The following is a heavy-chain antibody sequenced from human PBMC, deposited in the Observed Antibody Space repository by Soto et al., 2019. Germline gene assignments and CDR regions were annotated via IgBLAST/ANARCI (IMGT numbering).Heavy chain of an antibody. D-gene: IGHD3-9*01. CDR2: IYYSGST. CDR1: GGSISSSSYY. V-gene: IGHV4-39*01. J-gene: IGHJ6*02. CDR3: ARSKNDILTGFWVYYYGMDV. Sequence: SETLSLTCTVSGGSISSSSYYWGWIRQPPGKGLEWMGSIYYSGSTYYNPSLKSRVTISVDTSKNQFSLKLSSVTAADTAVYYCARSKNDILTGFWVYYYGMDVWGQGTTVTVS.